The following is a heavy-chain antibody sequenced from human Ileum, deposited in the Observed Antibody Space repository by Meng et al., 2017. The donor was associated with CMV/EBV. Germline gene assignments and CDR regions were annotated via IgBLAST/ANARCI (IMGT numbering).Heavy chain of an antibody. J-gene: IGHJ4*02. D-gene: IGHD6-13*01. Sequence: KASGFSFFDYYMHWLRQATGQGIEWMGWIRIDNGATNYAQRFQGRVTLTRDTSITTAYMGLSWLTSDDTAVYFCARDSAIAAGTYFDYWGQGSLVTVSS. CDR2: IRIDNGAT. CDR1: GFSFFDYY. CDR3: ARDSAIAAGTYFDY. V-gene: IGHV1-2*02.